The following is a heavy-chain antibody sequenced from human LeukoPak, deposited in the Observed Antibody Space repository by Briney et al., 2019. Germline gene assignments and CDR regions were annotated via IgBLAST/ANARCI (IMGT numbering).Heavy chain of an antibody. CDR2: INHSGST. Sequence: SETLSLTCAVYGGSFSGYYWSWIRQPPGKGLEWIGEINHSGSTNYNPSLKSRVTISVDTSKNQFSLKLSSVTAADTAVYYCARAVRHCSSTSCYGWFDPWGQGTLVTVSS. CDR3: ARAVRHCSSTSCYGWFDP. CDR1: GGSFSGYY. D-gene: IGHD2-2*01. J-gene: IGHJ5*02. V-gene: IGHV4-34*01.